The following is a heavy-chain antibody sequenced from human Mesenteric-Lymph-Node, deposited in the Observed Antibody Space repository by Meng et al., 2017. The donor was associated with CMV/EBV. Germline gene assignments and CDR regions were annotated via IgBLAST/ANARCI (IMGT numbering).Heavy chain of an antibody. D-gene: IGHD3-10*01. V-gene: IGHV3-23*01. CDR1: GFTFSNYD. Sequence: ASGFTFSNYDMNWVRQAPGKGLEWVSAISASGDNTYYADSVKGRFTISRDNSKNTLFLQMSSLRAEDTAVYYCTTDHVSRRLLLLLFWGQGTLVTVSS. CDR3: TTDHVSRRLLLLLF. CDR2: ISASGDNT. J-gene: IGHJ4*01.